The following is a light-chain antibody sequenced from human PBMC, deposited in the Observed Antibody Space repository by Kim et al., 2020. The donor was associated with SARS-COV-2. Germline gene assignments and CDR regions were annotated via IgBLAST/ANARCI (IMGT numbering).Light chain of an antibody. V-gene: IGLV1-44*01. CDR2: SYH. CDR3: AAWDDSLNGRV. CDR1: SSNIGSNS. J-gene: IGLJ3*02. Sequence: QRVTISCSGGSSNIGSNSVNWYQLRPGTAPKLLFHSYHQRPSGVPDRFSGSKSGTSASLAINGLQPEDEADYYCAAWDDSLNGRVFGGGTQLTFL.